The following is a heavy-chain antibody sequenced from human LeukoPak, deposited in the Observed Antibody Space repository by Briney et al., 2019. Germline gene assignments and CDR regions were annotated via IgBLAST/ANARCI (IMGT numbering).Heavy chain of an antibody. V-gene: IGHV3-53*01. J-gene: IGHJ5*02. CDR3: ARDYGGNPTSVWFDP. CDR2: IYSGGST. Sequence: PGGSLRLSCAASGFTVSSNYVSWVRQAPGKGLEWVSVIYSGGSTYYADSVKGRFTISRDNSKNTLYLQMNSLRAEDTAVYYCARDYGGNPTSVWFDPWGQGTLVTVSS. D-gene: IGHD4-23*01. CDR1: GFTVSSNY.